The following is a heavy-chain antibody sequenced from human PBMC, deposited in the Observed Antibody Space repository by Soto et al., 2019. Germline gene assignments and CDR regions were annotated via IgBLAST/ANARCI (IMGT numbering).Heavy chain of an antibody. J-gene: IGHJ3*02. D-gene: IGHD3-22*01. CDR3: AKILLPRPLIANDAFDI. CDR2: ISGSGKSR. CDR1: RFSFSTYA. Sequence: EVQLLESGGGLVQPGESLRLSCAASRFSFSTYAMTWVRKAPGKGLEWVSGISGSGKSRYYADSVEGRFTISRDNAQNTLYLQMNSLRAEDTAVYYCAKILLPRPLIANDAFDIWGQGTLVTVSS. V-gene: IGHV3-23*01.